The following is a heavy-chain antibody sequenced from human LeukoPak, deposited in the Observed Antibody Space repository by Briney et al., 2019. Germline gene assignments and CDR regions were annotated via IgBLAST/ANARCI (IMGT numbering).Heavy chain of an antibody. CDR3: AKDLIYYDSSGYSVLVYY. J-gene: IGHJ4*02. CDR1: GFTFSSYA. V-gene: IGHV3-23*01. Sequence: GGSLRLSCAASGFTFSSYAMSWVRQAPGKGLEWVSDISGSGSSTYYADSVKGRFTISRDNSKNTLYLQMNSLRADDTAVYYCAKDLIYYDSSGYSVLVYYWGERALGTVSS. D-gene: IGHD3-22*01. CDR2: ISGSGSST.